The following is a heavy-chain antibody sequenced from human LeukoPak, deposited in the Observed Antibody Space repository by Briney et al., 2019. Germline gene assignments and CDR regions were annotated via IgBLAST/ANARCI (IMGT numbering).Heavy chain of an antibody. CDR2: IYTSGST. CDR1: GGSISSGSYY. V-gene: IGHV4-61*02. J-gene: IGHJ6*03. D-gene: IGHD4-17*01. CDR3: ASRRRGDYAYYYYMDV. Sequence: SETLSLTCTVSGGSISSGSYYWSWIRQPAGKGLEWIGRIYTSGSTNYNPSLKSRVTISVDTSKNQFSLKLSSVTAADTAVYYCASRRRGDYAYYYYMDVWGKGTTVTISS.